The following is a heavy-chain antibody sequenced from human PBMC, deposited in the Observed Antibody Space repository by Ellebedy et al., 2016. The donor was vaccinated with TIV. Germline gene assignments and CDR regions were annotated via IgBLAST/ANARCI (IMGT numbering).Heavy chain of an antibody. V-gene: IGHV4-59*08. CDR3: ARTDPWQPIDD. Sequence: MPGGSLRLSCTVSGDSISSYYWSWIRQPPGKGLEWIGHIYYSGGAKYNPSLKSRVTLSADTSKNQFSLNLRTVTAADTAVYYCARTDPWQPIDDWGQGILVSVSS. CDR2: IYYSGGA. CDR1: GDSISSYY. J-gene: IGHJ4*02. D-gene: IGHD2-21*02.